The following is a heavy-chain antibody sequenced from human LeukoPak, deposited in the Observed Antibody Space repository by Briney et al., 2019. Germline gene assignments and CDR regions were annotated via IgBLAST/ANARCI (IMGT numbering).Heavy chain of an antibody. D-gene: IGHD6-6*01. CDR3: ARAGGSSSRPADS. J-gene: IGHJ5*01. V-gene: IGHV3-7*01. Sequence: GGSLRLSCAASGFTFSFYWMSWVRQAPGKGLEWVANIKQDGSEKYYVDSVKGRFTISRDNAKSSLYLQMNSLRAEDTAVYYCARAGGSSSRPADSWGQGTLVTVSS. CDR2: IKQDGSEK. CDR1: GFTFSFYW.